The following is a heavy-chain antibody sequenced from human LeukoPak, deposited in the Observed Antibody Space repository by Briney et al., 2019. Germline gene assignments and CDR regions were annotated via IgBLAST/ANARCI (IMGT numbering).Heavy chain of an antibody. J-gene: IGHJ4*02. D-gene: IGHD3-22*01. CDR3: AKDPRGGYYYDSSAYDY. V-gene: IGHV3-23*01. CDR1: GFTISSYA. Sequence: PGGSLRLSCAASGFTISSYAMSWVRQAPGKGLEWVSAISGSGGSTYYADSVKGRFTISRDNSKNTLYLQMNSLRAEDAAVYYCAKDPRGGYYYDSSAYDYWGQGTLVTVSS. CDR2: ISGSGGST.